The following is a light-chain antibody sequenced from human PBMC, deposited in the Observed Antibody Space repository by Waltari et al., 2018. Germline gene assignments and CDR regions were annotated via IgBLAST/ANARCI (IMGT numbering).Light chain of an antibody. CDR3: SSYTSSSTHYV. V-gene: IGLV2-14*01. J-gene: IGLJ1*01. Sequence: QSALTQPASVSGSPGQSITISCTGTSSDVGGYNYVSWYQQHPGKAPKLMIYGVSNRPSGCSNRFSCSKSGNTASLTISGLQAEDEADYYCSSYTSSSTHYVFGTGTKVTVL. CDR1: SSDVGGYNY. CDR2: GVS.